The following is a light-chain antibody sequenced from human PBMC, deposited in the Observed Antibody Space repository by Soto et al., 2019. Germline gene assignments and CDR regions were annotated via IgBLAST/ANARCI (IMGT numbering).Light chain of an antibody. Sequence: EIVLTQSPATLSLSSGERATLSCRASHSVRSSLAWYQQQPGQAPRLLIYDASNRATGIPARFSGSGSGTDFTLTISGLEPNDFAVYYWQQRSNWPGTFGRGTKVEIK. CDR1: HSVRSS. J-gene: IGKJ4*02. V-gene: IGKV3-11*01. CDR3: QQRSNWPGT. CDR2: DAS.